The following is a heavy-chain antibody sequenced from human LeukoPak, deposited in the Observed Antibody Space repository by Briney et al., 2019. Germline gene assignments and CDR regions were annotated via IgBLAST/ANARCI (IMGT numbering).Heavy chain of an antibody. J-gene: IGHJ5*01. CDR3: ARERGRGRDSPWFDY. D-gene: IGHD3-16*01. V-gene: IGHV3-53*01. CDR1: GFTFSSYA. CDR2: IYSDGST. Sequence: GGSLRLSCAASGFTFSSYAMSWVRQAPGKGLEWVSVIYSDGSTHYADSVQGRFIISRDNSRNTLHLQMTGLRAEDTAVYYCARERGRGRDSPWFDYWGQGSLVTVSS.